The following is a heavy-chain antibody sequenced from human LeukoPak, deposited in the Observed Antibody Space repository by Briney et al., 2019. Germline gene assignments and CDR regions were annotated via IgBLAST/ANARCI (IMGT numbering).Heavy chain of an antibody. J-gene: IGHJ4*02. V-gene: IGHV3-23*01. CDR3: AKVLTGSQDY. D-gene: IGHD1-14*01. CDR1: GFTFNSYA. CDR2: IGGGGENT. Sequence: GGSLRLSCAASGFTFNSYAMSWVRQAPGKGLEWVSTIGGGGENTYSADSVKGPFTISRDNSKNTVYLHVKSLRAEDTAVYFCAKVLTGSQDYWGQGTLVTVSS.